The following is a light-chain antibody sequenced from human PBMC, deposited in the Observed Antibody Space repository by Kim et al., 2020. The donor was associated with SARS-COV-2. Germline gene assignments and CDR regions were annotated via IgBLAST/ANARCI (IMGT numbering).Light chain of an antibody. CDR2: YDT. J-gene: IGLJ3*02. V-gene: IGLV3-21*04. CDR1: NIGGKS. Sequence: SYELTQPPSVSVAPGETARITCGGDNIGGKSVHWYQHKSGRAPILVIYYDTDRPSGIPERFSASNSGNTASLTISRVEAGDEADYYCQVWHRSTNHALFG. CDR3: QVWHRSTNHAL.